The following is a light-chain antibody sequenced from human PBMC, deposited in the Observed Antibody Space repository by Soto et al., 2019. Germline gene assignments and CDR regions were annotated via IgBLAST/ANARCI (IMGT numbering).Light chain of an antibody. V-gene: IGLV2-14*01. CDR3: SSHTSGSTRV. CDR2: EVT. J-gene: IGLJ1*01. CDR1: FSDVGGYDY. Sequence: QSVLTQPASVSGSPGQSIAISCTGTFSDVGGYDYVSWYQQHPDKAPKLMIYEVTKRPSGVSNRFSGSKSGNTASLTISGLQPEDEADYYCSSHTSGSTRVFGSGTEVTDL.